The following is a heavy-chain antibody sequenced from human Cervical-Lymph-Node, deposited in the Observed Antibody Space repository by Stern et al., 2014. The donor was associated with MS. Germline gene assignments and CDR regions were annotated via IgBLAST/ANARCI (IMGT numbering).Heavy chain of an antibody. Sequence: EVQLVESGGGLIQPGGSLRLSCAAPGFTVSKNYMSWVRQAPGKGLEGVSLIYTDGSTYYEGSVKGRFTISRDSSKNMLFLQMNSLRAEDTAMYYCARAIFGVNTAAMAPDAFDSWGQGTMVTVSS. J-gene: IGHJ3*01. CDR1: GFTVSKNY. CDR2: IYTDGST. CDR3: ARAIFGVNTAAMAPDAFDS. D-gene: IGHD3-3*01. V-gene: IGHV3-53*01.